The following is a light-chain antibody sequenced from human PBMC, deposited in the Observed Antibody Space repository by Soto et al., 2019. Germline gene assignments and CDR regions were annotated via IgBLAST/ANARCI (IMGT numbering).Light chain of an antibody. CDR2: GAS. CDR3: HQDGSSPFT. J-gene: IGKJ3*01. V-gene: IGKV3-20*01. CDR1: QSVSGRC. Sequence: EIVLTQSPGTLSLSPGERATLSCRASQSVSGRCLAWYQQKPGQAPRLLTYGASSRATGIPDRFSGSGSGPDFTLTISRLEPEDFAVYYCHQDGSSPFTFGPGTKVDIK.